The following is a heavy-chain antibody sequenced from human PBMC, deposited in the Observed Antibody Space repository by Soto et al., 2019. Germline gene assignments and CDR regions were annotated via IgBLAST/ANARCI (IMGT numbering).Heavy chain of an antibody. Sequence: GGSLRLSCAASGFTFSSYWMHWVRQAPGKGLVWVSRINSDGSSTSYADSVKGRFTISRDNTKNTLYLQMNSLRAEDTAVYYCARDLYLGSPSNAFDIWGQGTMVTVSS. CDR3: ARDLYLGSPSNAFDI. D-gene: IGHD3-10*01. V-gene: IGHV3-74*01. CDR2: INSDGSST. J-gene: IGHJ3*02. CDR1: GFTFSSYW.